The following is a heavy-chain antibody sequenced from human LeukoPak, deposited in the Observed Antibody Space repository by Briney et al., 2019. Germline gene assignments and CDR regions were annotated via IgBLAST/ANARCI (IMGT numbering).Heavy chain of an antibody. CDR1: GGSISSSSYN. CDR2: IYYSGST. J-gene: IGHJ4*02. Sequence: PSETLSLTCTVSGGSISSSSYNWGWIRQPPGKGLEWIGSIYYSGSTYYNPSLKSRVTISVDTSKNQFSLKLSSVTAADTAVYYCARDAATTVTPWVDYWGQGTLVTVSS. V-gene: IGHV4-39*07. D-gene: IGHD4-17*01. CDR3: ARDAATTVTPWVDY.